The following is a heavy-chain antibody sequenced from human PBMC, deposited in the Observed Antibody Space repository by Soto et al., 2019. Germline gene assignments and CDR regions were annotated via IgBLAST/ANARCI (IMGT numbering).Heavy chain of an antibody. D-gene: IGHD2-2*01. V-gene: IGHV4-34*01. J-gene: IGHJ3*02. CDR3: ARGAKYRSSTSCYRFYAFDI. CDR2: INHSGST. Sequence: QVQLQQWGAGLLKPSETLSLTCAVYGGSFSGYYWSWIRQPPGKGLEWIGEINHSGSTNYNPSLKSRVTISVDTSKNQFSLKLSSVTAADTAVYYCARGAKYRSSTSCYRFYAFDIWGQGTMVTVSS. CDR1: GGSFSGYY.